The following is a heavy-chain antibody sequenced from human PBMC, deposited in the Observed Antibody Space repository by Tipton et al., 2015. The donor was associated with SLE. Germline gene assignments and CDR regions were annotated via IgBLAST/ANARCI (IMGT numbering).Heavy chain of an antibody. CDR1: GFPFRNYW. Sequence: SLRLSCAASGFPFRNYWMHWVRQAPGKGLVWVSRMNSDGSSRSYADSVKGRFTIFRDNAEKSLYLQMNSLRVEDTAIYYCARGGTVCGQGTTVTVSS. V-gene: IGHV3-74*01. D-gene: IGHD1-26*01. CDR2: MNSDGSSR. CDR3: ARGGTV. J-gene: IGHJ6*02.